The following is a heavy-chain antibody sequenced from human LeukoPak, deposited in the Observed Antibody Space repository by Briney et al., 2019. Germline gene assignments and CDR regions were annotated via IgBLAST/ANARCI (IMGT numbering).Heavy chain of an antibody. CDR1: GFTFSSYG. Sequence: GGSLRLSCAASGFTFSSYGMHWVRQAPGKGLEWVAVISYDGSNKYYADSVKGRFTISRDNSKNTLYLQMNSLRAEDTAVYYCARELGLGAIEYWGQGTLVTVSS. CDR3: ARELGLGAIEY. V-gene: IGHV3-30*03. J-gene: IGHJ4*02. D-gene: IGHD1-26*01. CDR2: ISYDGSNK.